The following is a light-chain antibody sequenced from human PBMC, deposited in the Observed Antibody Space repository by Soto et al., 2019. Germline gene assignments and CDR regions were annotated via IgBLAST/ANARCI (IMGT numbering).Light chain of an antibody. J-gene: IGKJ2*01. Sequence: DIQMTQSPSTLSASVGDRVTITCRASQSISSWLAWYQQKPGKAPKLLIYKASSLESGVPSRFSGSGSGTEFPHTISSLQPDDFATYYGQQYNSYPYTFGQGTKLEIK. CDR1: QSISSW. CDR2: KAS. V-gene: IGKV1-5*03. CDR3: QQYNSYPYT.